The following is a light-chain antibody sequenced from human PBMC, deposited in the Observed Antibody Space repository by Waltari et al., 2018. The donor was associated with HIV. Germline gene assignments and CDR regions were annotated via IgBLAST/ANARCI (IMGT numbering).Light chain of an antibody. CDR3: ISYRSGFTLM. CDR1: SFDVGDYHY. J-gene: IGLJ3*02. CDR2: EVT. V-gene: IGLV2-14*01. Sequence: QSALTQPASVSGSPGQSITISCTGTSFDVGDYHYVSWYQQHPGKAPKLLIYEVTNRPSGVSNRFSGAKSGNTASLTISGLQAEDEADYYCISYRSGFTLMFGGGTKRTVL.